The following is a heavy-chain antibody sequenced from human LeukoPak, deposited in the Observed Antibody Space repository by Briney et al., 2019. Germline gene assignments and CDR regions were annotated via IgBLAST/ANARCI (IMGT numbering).Heavy chain of an antibody. CDR1: GFTFSSYG. J-gene: IGHJ3*02. CDR3: AKEGGSYYDAFDI. D-gene: IGHD1-26*01. V-gene: IGHV3-30*18. CDR2: ISYDGSNK. Sequence: GGSLRLSCAASGFTFSSYGMHWVRQAPGKGLEWVAVISYDGSNKYYADSVKGRFTISRDNSKNTLYLQMNSLRAEDTAVYYCAKEGGSYYDAFDIWGQGTMVTVSS.